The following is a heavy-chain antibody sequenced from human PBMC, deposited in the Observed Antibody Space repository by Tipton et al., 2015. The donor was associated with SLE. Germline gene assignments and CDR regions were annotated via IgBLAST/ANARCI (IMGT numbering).Heavy chain of an antibody. D-gene: IGHD6-13*01. V-gene: IGHV4-39*01. CDR2: IYYSGST. J-gene: IGHJ3*02. Sequence: PSLTCTVSGGSISSSGNYWGWIRQPPGKGLEWIGSIYYSGSTYYNPSLKSRVTISVDTSKNQFSLKLSSVTAADTAVYYCARLSHSSSWSDAFDIWGQGTMVTVSS. CDR3: ARLSHSSSWSDAFDI. CDR1: GGSISSSGNY.